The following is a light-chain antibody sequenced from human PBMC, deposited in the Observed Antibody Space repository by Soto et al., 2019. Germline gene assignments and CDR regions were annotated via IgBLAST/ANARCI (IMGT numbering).Light chain of an antibody. V-gene: IGLV2-8*01. CDR1: SSDVGGYNC. CDR2: EVS. Sequence: QSALTQPPSASGSPGQSVTISCTGTSSDVGGYNCVSWYQQHPGKAPKLMIYEVSKRPSGVPDRFSGSKSGNTASLTVSGLQAEDEADYYCISYAGSNLLYVFGTGTKLTVL. CDR3: ISYAGSNLLYV. J-gene: IGLJ1*01.